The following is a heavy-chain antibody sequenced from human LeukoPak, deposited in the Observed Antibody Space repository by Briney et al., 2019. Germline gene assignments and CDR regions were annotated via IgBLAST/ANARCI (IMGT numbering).Heavy chain of an antibody. Sequence: PGGSLRLSCTASGFTFSDYAMSWVRQAPGKGLEWVGFIRSKDYGGTTEYAASVKGRFTISREDSKSIAYLQMNSLKTEDTAVYYCTRDQYHYYDSSGYYPLEYWGQGTLVTVSS. CDR2: IRSKDYGGTT. D-gene: IGHD3-22*01. V-gene: IGHV3-49*04. CDR3: TRDQYHYYDSSGYYPLEY. CDR1: GFTFSDYA. J-gene: IGHJ4*02.